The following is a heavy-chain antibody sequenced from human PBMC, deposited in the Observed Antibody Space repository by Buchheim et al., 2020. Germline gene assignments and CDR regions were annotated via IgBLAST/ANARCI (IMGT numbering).Heavy chain of an antibody. CDR1: GFTFSSYW. Sequence: EVQLVESGGGLVQPGGSLRLSCAASGFTFSSYWMSWVRQAPGKGLEWVANIKQDGSEEYYVDSVKGRFTNSRDNAKNSLCLQMNSLRAEDTAVYYCARGYRQQQLGFDYWGQGTL. D-gene: IGHD6-13*01. J-gene: IGHJ4*02. CDR3: ARGYRQQQLGFDY. V-gene: IGHV3-7*04. CDR2: IKQDGSEE.